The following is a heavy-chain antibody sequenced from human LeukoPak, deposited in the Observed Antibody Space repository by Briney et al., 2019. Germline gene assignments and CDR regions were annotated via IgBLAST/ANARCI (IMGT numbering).Heavy chain of an antibody. Sequence: SETLSLTCTVSGGSISSYYWSWIRQPPGKGLEWIGYIYYSGSTNYNPSLKSRVTISVDTSKNQFSLKLSSVTAADTAVYYCASLGTTGGELGYWGQGTLITVSS. CDR2: IYYSGST. J-gene: IGHJ4*02. CDR3: ASLGTTGGELGY. CDR1: GGSISSYY. V-gene: IGHV4-59*01. D-gene: IGHD1-1*01.